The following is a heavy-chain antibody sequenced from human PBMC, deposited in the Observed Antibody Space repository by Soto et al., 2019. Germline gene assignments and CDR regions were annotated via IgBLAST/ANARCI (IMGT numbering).Heavy chain of an antibody. Sequence: QVQLVQSGAEVKKPGASVKVSCKASGYTFTSYAMHWVRQAPGQRLEWMGWINAGNGNTKYSQKFQGRVTITRDTSXXTXYXXLSSLRSEDTAVYYCASLGYCSSTSCYQHYYGMDVWGQGTTVTVSS. V-gene: IGHV1-3*01. CDR1: GYTFTSYA. CDR2: INAGNGNT. CDR3: ASLGYCSSTSCYQHYYGMDV. J-gene: IGHJ6*02. D-gene: IGHD2-2*01.